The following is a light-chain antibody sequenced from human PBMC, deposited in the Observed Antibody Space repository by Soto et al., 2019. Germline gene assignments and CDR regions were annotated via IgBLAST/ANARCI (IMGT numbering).Light chain of an antibody. CDR1: SSDVGTYNR. V-gene: IGLV2-18*02. CDR2: EVT. J-gene: IGLJ2*01. CDR3: SSFTTNSTLV. Sequence: QSVLTQPPSVSGSPGQSVTISCTGTSSDVGTYNRVSWFQQPPGTAPKLMIYEVTNRPSGVPDRFSGSKSGNTASLTISGLQAEDEADYYCSSFTTNSTLVFGGGTKLTV.